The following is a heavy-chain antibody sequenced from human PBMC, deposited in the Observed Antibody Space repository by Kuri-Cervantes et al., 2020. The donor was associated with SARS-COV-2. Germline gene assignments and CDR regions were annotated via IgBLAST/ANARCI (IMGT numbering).Heavy chain of an antibody. Sequence: SETLSLTCAVSDDSISRGYYWGWIRQSPGKGLEWIGSIYHSGSTNYNPSLKSRVTISVDTSKNQLSLKLSSVTAADTAVYYCARGLEGYCSSTSCLRRGGNYYYYMDVWGKGTTVTVSS. CDR1: DDSISRGYY. V-gene: IGHV4-38-2*01. CDR2: IYHSGST. CDR3: ARGLEGYCSSTSCLRRGGNYYYYMDV. D-gene: IGHD2-2*01. J-gene: IGHJ6*03.